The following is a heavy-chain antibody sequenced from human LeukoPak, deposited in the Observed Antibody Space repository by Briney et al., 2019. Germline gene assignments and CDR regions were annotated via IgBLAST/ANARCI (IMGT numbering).Heavy chain of an antibody. D-gene: IGHD2-2*01. CDR3: ARGGWSSTDFDY. J-gene: IGHJ4*02. CDR2: IYYSGST. CDR1: GGSISSGGYY. V-gene: IGHV4-31*03. Sequence: SQTLSLTCTVSGGSISSGGYYWSWIRQHPGKGLEWIGYIYYSGSTYYNPSLKGRVTISVDTSKNQFSLELSSVTAADTAVYYCARGGWSSTDFDYWGQGTLVTVSS.